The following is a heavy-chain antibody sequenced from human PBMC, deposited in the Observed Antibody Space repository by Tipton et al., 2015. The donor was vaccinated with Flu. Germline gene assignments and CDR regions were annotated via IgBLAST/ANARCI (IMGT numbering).Heavy chain of an antibody. J-gene: IGHJ4*02. CDR2: VYYTGIT. D-gene: IGHD1-14*01. Sequence: PGLVKPSETLSLTCTVSGGSISSYYYNWIRQPPGKGLEWIGYVYYTGITNYNPSLKSRVTISLDTSKNKFSLKLTSVNAADTAVYFCARDNAVFPGALYFWGQGSLVTVSS. V-gene: IGHV4-59*01. CDR1: GGSISSYY. CDR3: ARDNAVFPGALYF.